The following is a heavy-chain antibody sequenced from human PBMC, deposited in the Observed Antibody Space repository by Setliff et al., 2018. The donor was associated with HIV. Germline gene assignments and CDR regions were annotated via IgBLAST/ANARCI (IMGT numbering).Heavy chain of an antibody. CDR3: ARRNSNDYENWFDP. Sequence: LSLTCSVSGDSIGTYYWNWIRQTPGKGLEWIGRIYTSGSTNYNPSPKSRVTMSVDTSRNQFSLKLSSVTAADTAVYYCARRNSNDYENWFDPWGQGTLVTVSS. J-gene: IGHJ5*02. CDR1: GDSIGTYY. CDR2: IYTSGST. D-gene: IGHD3-22*01. V-gene: IGHV4-4*07.